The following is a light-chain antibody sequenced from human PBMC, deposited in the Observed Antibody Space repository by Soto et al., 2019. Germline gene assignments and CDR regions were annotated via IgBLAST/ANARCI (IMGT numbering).Light chain of an antibody. CDR1: HSLNTY. Sequence: EILMTQSPASLSVSPGETATLYCRASHSLNTYLAWYQQKPGQAPRLLIYDASSRATGIPARFTGSGSGTDFTLTISSLEPEDFAVYYCQQRSSWPPYTFGQGTKVDIK. J-gene: IGKJ2*01. CDR2: DAS. CDR3: QQRSSWPPYT. V-gene: IGKV3-11*01.